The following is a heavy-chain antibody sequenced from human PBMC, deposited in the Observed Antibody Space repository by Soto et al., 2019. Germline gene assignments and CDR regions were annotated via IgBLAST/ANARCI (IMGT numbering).Heavy chain of an antibody. CDR1: GYTLTELS. J-gene: IGHJ5*02. CDR2: FDPEDGET. CDR3: ARVGDIVVVPAAIPLPWFDP. V-gene: IGHV1-24*01. Sequence: WASVKVSCKVSGYTLTELSMHWVRQAPGKGLEWMGGFDPEDGETIYAQKFQGRVTMTEDTSTDTAYMELSSLRSEDTAVYYCARVGDIVVVPAAIPLPWFDPWGQGTLVTVSS. D-gene: IGHD2-2*01.